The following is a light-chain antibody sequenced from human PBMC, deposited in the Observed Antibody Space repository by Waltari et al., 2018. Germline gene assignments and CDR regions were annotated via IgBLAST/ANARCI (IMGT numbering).Light chain of an antibody. CDR2: GKN. J-gene: IGLJ2*01. CDR3: NSRDSSGNHLV. Sequence: SSELTQDPAVSVALGQIVRITYQGDSLRSYYASWYQQNPGQAPVLVIYGKNNRPSGIPDRFSGSSSGNTASLTITVAQAEDEADYYCNSRDSSGNHLVFGGGTKLTVL. CDR1: SLRSYY. V-gene: IGLV3-19*01.